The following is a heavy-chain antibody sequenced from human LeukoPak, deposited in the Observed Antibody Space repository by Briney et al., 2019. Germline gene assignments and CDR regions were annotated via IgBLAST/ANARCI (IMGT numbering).Heavy chain of an antibody. J-gene: IGHJ6*03. V-gene: IGHV4-4*07. D-gene: IGHD1-26*01. CDR2: IYTSGST. Sequence: SETLSLTCTVSGGSISSYYWSWIRQPAGKGLEWIGRIYTSGSTNYNPSLKSRVTMSVDTSKNQFSLKLSSVTAADTAVYYCARENGIVGATLGYYYYYYMDVWGKGTTVTVSS. CDR1: GGSISSYY. CDR3: ARENGIVGATLGYYYYYYMDV.